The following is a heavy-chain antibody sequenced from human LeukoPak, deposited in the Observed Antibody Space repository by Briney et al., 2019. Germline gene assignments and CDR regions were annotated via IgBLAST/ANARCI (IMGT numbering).Heavy chain of an antibody. D-gene: IGHD2-8*01. CDR3: SRGVYPALEN. J-gene: IGHJ4*02. V-gene: IGHV3-74*01. CDR1: GFTFSSYY. CDR2: INSDGSGT. Sequence: GGSLRLSCVVSGFTFSSYYMHWVRQVPGKGLVWVSGINSDGSGTNYADFAKGRFTISRDNAKNTLYLEMNSLGAEDTAVYYCSRGVYPALENWGQGTLVTVSS.